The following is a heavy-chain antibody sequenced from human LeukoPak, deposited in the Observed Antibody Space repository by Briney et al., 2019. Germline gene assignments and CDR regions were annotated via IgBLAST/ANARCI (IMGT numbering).Heavy chain of an antibody. Sequence: SVKVSCKASGGTFSSYAISWVRQAPGQGLEWMGGIIPIFGTANYAQKFQGRVTITADEPTSTAYMELSSLRSEDTAVYYCARSQYCSSTSCPVGYWGQGTLVTVSS. CDR2: IIPIFGTA. V-gene: IGHV1-69*13. CDR3: ARSQYCSSTSCPVGY. J-gene: IGHJ4*02. CDR1: GGTFSSYA. D-gene: IGHD2-2*01.